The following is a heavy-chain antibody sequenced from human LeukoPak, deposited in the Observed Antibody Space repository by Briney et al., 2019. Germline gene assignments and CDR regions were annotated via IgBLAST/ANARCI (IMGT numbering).Heavy chain of an antibody. V-gene: IGHV1-8*01. CDR2: MNPNSGNT. D-gene: IGHD3-22*01. CDR3: ARAYDSSGYNGY. Sequence: GASVNVSCKASGYTFTSYDINWVRQATGQGLEWMGWMNPNSGNTGYAQKFQGRVTMTRNTSISTAYMELSSLRSEDTAVYYCARAYDSSGYNGYWGQGTLVTVSS. CDR1: GYTFTSYD. J-gene: IGHJ4*02.